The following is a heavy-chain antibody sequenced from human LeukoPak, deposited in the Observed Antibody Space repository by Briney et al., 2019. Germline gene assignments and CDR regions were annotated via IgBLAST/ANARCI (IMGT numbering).Heavy chain of an antibody. CDR1: GGSLSSGGFY. CDR2: ISDRGST. J-gene: IGHJ4*02. D-gene: IGHD2-15*01. CDR3: ARDCSGGSCYLYFDY. Sequence: SETLSLTCTVSGGSLSSGGFYWNWIRQHPEKGLEWIGYISDRGSTYYNPSLKSRLAISVETSKNQLSLKLSSVTAADTAVYYCARDCSGGSCYLYFDYWGQGTLVTVSS. V-gene: IGHV4-31*03.